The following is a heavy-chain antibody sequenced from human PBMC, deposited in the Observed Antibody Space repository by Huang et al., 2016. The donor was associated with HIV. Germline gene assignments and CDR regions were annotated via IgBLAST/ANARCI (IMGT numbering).Heavy chain of an antibody. CDR3: ATVDYYDTSGPQRGYFDN. J-gene: IGHJ4*02. V-gene: IGHV1-69*11. Sequence: QVQLVQSGAEVKKPGSSVKVSCKASGVSFRNFAIGWVRQAPGQGLEWRGRIIPTLGTANYAQKCQGRVTMIADESTSTAYMELSSLRSEDTAVYYCATVDYYDTSGPQRGYFDNWGQGTLVTVSS. CDR1: GVSFRNFA. D-gene: IGHD3-22*01. CDR2: IIPTLGTA.